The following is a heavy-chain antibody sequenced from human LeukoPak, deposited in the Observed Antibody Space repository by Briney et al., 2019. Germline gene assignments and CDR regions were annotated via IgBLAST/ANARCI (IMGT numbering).Heavy chain of an antibody. J-gene: IGHJ4*02. CDR3: ARGPYYCSGGSCYPPNFDY. V-gene: IGHV4-39*01. Sequence: SETLSLTCTVSGGSISSSSYYWGWIRQPPGKGLEWIGSIYYSGSTYYNPSLKSRVTISVDTSKNQFSLKLSSVTAADTAVYYCARGPYYCSGGSCYPPNFDYWGQGTLVTVSS. D-gene: IGHD2-15*01. CDR2: IYYSGST. CDR1: GGSISSSSYY.